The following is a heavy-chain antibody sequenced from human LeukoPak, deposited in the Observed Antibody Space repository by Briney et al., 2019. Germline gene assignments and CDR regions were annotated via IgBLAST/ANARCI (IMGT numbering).Heavy chain of an antibody. Sequence: PSETLSLTCAVYGGSFSGYYWSWIRQPPGKGLEWIGEINHSGSTNYNPSLKSRVTISVDTSKNQFSLKLSSVTAADTAVYYCARGRVALYYYYYYMDVWGKGTTVTVSS. CDR3: ARGRVALYYYYYYMDV. CDR2: INHSGST. D-gene: IGHD3-3*01. V-gene: IGHV4-34*01. CDR1: GGSFSGYY. J-gene: IGHJ6*03.